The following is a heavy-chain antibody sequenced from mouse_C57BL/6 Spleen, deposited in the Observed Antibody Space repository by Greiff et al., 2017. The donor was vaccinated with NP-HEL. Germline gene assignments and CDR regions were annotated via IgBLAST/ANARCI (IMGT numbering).Heavy chain of an antibody. D-gene: IGHD2-10*01. V-gene: IGHV1-4*01. CDR2: INPSSGYT. J-gene: IGHJ1*03. CDR3: ARRALLWYFDV. Sequence: VQLQQSGAELARPGASVKMSCKASGYTFTSYTMHWVKQRPGQGLEWIGYINPSSGYTKYNQKFKDKATLTADKSSSTAYMQLSSLTSEDSAVDYGARRALLWYFDVWGTGTTVTVSS. CDR1: GYTFTSYT.